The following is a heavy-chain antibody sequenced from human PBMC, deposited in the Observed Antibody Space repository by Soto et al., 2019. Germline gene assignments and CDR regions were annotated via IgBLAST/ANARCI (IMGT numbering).Heavy chain of an antibody. D-gene: IGHD4-17*01. V-gene: IGHV4-39*01. CDR3: ARPRERSTVTTKEDAFDI. J-gene: IGHJ3*02. Sequence: WETLSLTWTVSGGSISSSRYYWGWIRQPPGKGLERIGSIYYSGSTYYNPSLKSRVTISVDTSKNQFSLKLSSVTAADTAVYYCARPRERSTVTTKEDAFDIWGQGTMVTVSS. CDR1: GGSISSSRYY. CDR2: IYYSGST.